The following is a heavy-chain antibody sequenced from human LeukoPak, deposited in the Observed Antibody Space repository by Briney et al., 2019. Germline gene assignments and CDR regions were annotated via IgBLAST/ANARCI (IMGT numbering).Heavy chain of an antibody. CDR2: INAANGNT. CDR3: ARVPSSGWSCFDY. D-gene: IGHD6-19*01. CDR1: GYTSTNYT. V-gene: IGHV1-3*01. J-gene: IGHJ4*02. Sequence: ASVKVSCKASGYTSTNYTMHWVRQAPGQRLEWMGWINAANGNTKCSQKFQGRVTITRDTSASTAYMELSSLRSEDTAVYYCARVPSSGWSCFDYWGQGTLVTVSS.